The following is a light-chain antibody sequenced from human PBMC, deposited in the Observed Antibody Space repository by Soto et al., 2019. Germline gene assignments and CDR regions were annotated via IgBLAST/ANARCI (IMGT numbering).Light chain of an antibody. CDR3: HQRYITPP. CDR2: AAS. V-gene: IGKV1-39*01. J-gene: IGKJ1*01. Sequence: SGWVGDKEKITCRASQSISSYLNWYHQKPGKAPKLLIYAASSLQSGVPSRFSGSGSGPDSTLTISSLQPADLPFYYRHQRYITPPFARGTKVDIK. CDR1: QSISSY.